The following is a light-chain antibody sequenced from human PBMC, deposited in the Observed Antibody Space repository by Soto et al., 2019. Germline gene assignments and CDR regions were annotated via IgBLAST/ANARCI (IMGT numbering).Light chain of an antibody. CDR2: GAS. J-gene: IGKJ3*01. Sequence: EIVLMQSPDTLSLSPGERATLSCRASENISSHYIAWYQQKPGQAPRLLIFGASTRATGIPDRFSGSWSGTDFTLTISRLEPEDFAVYYCQNFGDSPFTFGPGTKVDIK. V-gene: IGKV3-20*01. CDR3: QNFGDSPFT. CDR1: ENISSHY.